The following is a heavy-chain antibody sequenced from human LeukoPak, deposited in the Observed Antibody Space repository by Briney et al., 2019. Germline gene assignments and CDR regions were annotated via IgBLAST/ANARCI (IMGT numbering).Heavy chain of an antibody. CDR1: GFTFSRYS. CDR2: ISSTSTYK. Sequence: GGSLRLSCAASGFTFSRYSMNWVRQAPGKGLEWVTSISSTSTYKYYADSVKGRFTISRDNAKNSLYPQMNSLRAEDTAVYCCAYLVGATQYVWGKGTPVIVSS. CDR3: AYLVGATQYV. D-gene: IGHD1-26*01. V-gene: IGHV3-21*01. J-gene: IGHJ6*04.